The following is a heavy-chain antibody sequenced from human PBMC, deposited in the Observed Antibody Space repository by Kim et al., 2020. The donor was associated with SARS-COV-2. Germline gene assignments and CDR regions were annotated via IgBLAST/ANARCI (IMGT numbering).Heavy chain of an antibody. CDR3: TTGSLFISTGAEDY. V-gene: IGHV3-15*01. CDR1: GFTFNIAW. J-gene: IGHJ4*02. D-gene: IGHD2-2*01. Sequence: GGSLRLSCAASGFTFNIAWMSWVRQAPGRGLEWVGRIKSKSSGGTAAHAAPVKGSFTISRDDSKTTLYLQMNSRQTEDTAMYYCTTGSLFISTGAEDYWGQGTLFTVSS. CDR2: IKSKSSGGTA.